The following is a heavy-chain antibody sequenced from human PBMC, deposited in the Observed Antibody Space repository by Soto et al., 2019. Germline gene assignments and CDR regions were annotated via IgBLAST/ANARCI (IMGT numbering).Heavy chain of an antibody. CDR1: GFTFDDYA. Sequence: EVQLLESGGGLVQPGRSLRLSCAASGFTFDDYAMHWVRQAPGKGLEWVSGISWNSGSIGYADSVKGRFTISRDNAKNSLYLQMNSLRAEDTALYYCAKSQRGVYYFDYWGQGTLVTVSS. D-gene: IGHD2-8*01. CDR3: AKSQRGVYYFDY. J-gene: IGHJ4*02. V-gene: IGHV3-9*01. CDR2: ISWNSGSI.